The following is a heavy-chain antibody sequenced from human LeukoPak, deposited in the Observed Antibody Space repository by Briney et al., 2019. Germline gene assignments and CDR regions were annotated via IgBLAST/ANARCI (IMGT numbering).Heavy chain of an antibody. CDR3: AKSKSPYPMDYIFDF. CDR2: ISNDGSIT. D-gene: IGHD4-11*01. CDR1: GFSFSGYG. J-gene: IGHJ4*02. Sequence: GGSLRLSCAASGFSFSGYGMHWVRQAPGKGLEWVAVISNDGSITKYGDSVKGRFTISRDNSKNTLYVQMNSLRTDDAAVYYCAKSKSPYPMDYIFDFWGQGTLVTVSS. V-gene: IGHV3-30*18.